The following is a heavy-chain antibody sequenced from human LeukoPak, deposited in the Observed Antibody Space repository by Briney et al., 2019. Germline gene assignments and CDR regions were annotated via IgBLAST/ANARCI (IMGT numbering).Heavy chain of an antibody. CDR2: MNPNSGNT. D-gene: IGHD6-13*01. J-gene: IGHJ5*02. CDR3: ARGSSTTGNWFDP. CDR1: GYTFTSYD. V-gene: IGHV1-8*03. Sequence: ASVKVSCKASGYTFTSYDINWVRQATGQGLEWMGWMNPNSGNTGYAQKFQGRVTITRNTSISTAYMELSSLRSEDTAVYYCARGSSTTGNWFDPWGQGTLVTVSS.